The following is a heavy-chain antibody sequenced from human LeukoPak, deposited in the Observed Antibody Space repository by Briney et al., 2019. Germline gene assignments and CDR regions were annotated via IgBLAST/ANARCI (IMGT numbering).Heavy chain of an antibody. CDR3: ARDRYVWWELVTPYNWFDP. D-gene: IGHD2-15*01. Sequence: GGSLRLSCAASGFTFSSYSMNWVHQAPGKGLEWVSSISSSSSYIYYADSVKGRFTISRDNAKNTLYLQMNSLRAEDTAVYYCARDRYVWWELVTPYNWFDPWGQGTLVTVSS. CDR1: GFTFSSYS. V-gene: IGHV3-21*01. CDR2: ISSSSSYI. J-gene: IGHJ5*02.